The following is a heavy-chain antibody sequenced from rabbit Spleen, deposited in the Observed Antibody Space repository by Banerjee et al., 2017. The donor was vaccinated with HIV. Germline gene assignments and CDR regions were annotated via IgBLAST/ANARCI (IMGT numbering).Heavy chain of an antibody. CDR3: ARGSGAYGAATGL. V-gene: IGHV1S45*01. D-gene: IGHD1-1*01. CDR1: GFSFSSSYW. Sequence: QEQLEESGGDLVKPEGSLTLTCTASGFSFSSSYWICWVRQAPGKGLEWIACIDAGSSGTTYYASWAKGRFTISKTSSTTVTLQLNSLTAADTATYFCARGSGAYGAATGLWGPGTLVTVS. CDR2: IDAGSSGTT. J-gene: IGHJ4*01.